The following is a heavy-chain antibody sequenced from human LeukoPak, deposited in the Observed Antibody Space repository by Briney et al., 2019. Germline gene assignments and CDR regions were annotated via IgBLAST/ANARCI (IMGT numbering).Heavy chain of an antibody. J-gene: IGHJ5*02. CDR1: GGSFSGYY. CDR3: ARGQARLSWFDP. Sequence: SETLSLTCAVYGGSFSGYYWSWIRQPPGKGLEWIGEINHSGSTNYNPSLKSRVTISVDTSKNQFSLRLTSVTAADTAVYYCARGQARLSWFDPWGQGTLVTVSS. D-gene: IGHD6-19*01. CDR2: INHSGST. V-gene: IGHV4-34*01.